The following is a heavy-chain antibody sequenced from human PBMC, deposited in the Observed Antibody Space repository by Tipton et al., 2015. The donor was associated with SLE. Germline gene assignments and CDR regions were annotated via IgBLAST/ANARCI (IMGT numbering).Heavy chain of an antibody. Sequence: SLRLSCTTSGFTFADYALSWVRQPPGKGLEWVGFIGTRVYGGTTKYAASVRGRFTISRDDSNSIVYLELNSLKTEDTALYDCARDRTEWFGYYFDYWGQGTLVTVSS. CDR1: GFTFADYA. V-gene: IGHV3-49*04. D-gene: IGHD3-3*01. J-gene: IGHJ4*02. CDR3: ARDRTEWFGYYFDY. CDR2: IGTRVYGGTT.